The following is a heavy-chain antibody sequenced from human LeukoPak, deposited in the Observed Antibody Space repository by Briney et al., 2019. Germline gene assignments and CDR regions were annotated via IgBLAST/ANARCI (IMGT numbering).Heavy chain of an antibody. D-gene: IGHD3-22*01. J-gene: IGHJ4*02. Sequence: ASVKVSCKASGYTFTSYGISWVRQPPAQGLERMGWISAYNGKTNYAQKPQGRVNMTTETSTSRAYMELRSLRSDDTAVYYCARDREGYYDSSGYANFDYWGQGTLVTVSS. V-gene: IGHV1-18*01. CDR3: ARDREGYYDSSGYANFDY. CDR2: ISAYNGKT. CDR1: GYTFTSYG.